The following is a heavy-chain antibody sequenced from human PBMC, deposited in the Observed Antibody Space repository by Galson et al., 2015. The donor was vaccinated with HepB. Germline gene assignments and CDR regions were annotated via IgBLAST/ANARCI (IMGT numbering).Heavy chain of an antibody. J-gene: IGHJ5*01. Sequence: TLSLTCTVSGGSISSYYWSWIRQPPGKGLEWIGYIYYSGSTKYNPALKSRVTISVDTSKNQFSLKLNSVTAADTALYFCARGGNWNDFWGQGTLVTVSS. CDR2: IYYSGST. CDR1: GGSISSYY. CDR3: ARGGNWNDF. V-gene: IGHV4-59*01.